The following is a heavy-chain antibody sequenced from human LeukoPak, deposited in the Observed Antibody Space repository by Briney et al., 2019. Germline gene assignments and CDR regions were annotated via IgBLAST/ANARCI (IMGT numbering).Heavy chain of an antibody. D-gene: IGHD4/OR15-4a*01. Sequence: PGGSLRLSCAVSGFTFSNFWMSWVRQAPGKGLEWVAKIKEDGSEKYYVDSMKGRFTISRDNAKNSLYLQMNSLRAEDTALYYCAGERPGAYNDYWGQGTLVAVSS. CDR3: AGERPGAYNDY. CDR2: IKEDGSEK. J-gene: IGHJ4*02. CDR1: GFTFSNFW. V-gene: IGHV3-7*01.